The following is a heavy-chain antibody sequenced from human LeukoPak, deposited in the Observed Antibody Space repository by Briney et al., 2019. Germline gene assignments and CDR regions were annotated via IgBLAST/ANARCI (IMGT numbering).Heavy chain of an antibody. J-gene: IGHJ4*02. CDR1: GFTFSSYS. D-gene: IGHD5-12*01. V-gene: IGHV3-48*01. CDR3: ARDPYSGYDLQAFDY. Sequence: GGSLRLSCAASGFTFSSYSMNWVRQAPGKWLEWVSYISSSSSTIYYADSVKGRFTISRDNAKNSLYLQMNSLRAEDTAVYYYARDPYSGYDLQAFDYWGQGTLVTVSS. CDR2: ISSSSSTI.